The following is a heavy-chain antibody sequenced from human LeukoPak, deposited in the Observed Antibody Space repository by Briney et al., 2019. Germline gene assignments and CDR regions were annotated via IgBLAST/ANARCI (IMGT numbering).Heavy chain of an antibody. Sequence: PGGSLRLSCAASGFTFSSYAMSWVRQAPGKGLEWVSAISGSDYSTYYADSVKGRFTISRDNSENTLYLQMSSLRAEDTAVYYCARDFGELDYWGQGTLVTVSS. CDR1: GFTFSSYA. V-gene: IGHV3-23*01. CDR3: ARDFGELDY. D-gene: IGHD3-3*01. J-gene: IGHJ4*02. CDR2: ISGSDYST.